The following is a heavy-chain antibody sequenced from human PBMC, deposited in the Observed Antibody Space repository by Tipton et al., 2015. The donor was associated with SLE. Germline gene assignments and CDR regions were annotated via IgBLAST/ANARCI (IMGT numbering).Heavy chain of an antibody. CDR3: ARLMSTSSLLDAFDV. J-gene: IGHJ3*01. D-gene: IGHD3-16*01. CDR2: ITTSGGTT. V-gene: IGHV3-53*01. CDR1: GFTVSSNY. Sequence: SLRLSCAASGFTVSSNYMNWVRQAPGKGLEWLSAITTSGGTTFSADSVRGRFTISRDNSKNTLYLQMNDLRVEDTAKYYCARLMSTSSLLDAFDVWGQGTMVTVSS.